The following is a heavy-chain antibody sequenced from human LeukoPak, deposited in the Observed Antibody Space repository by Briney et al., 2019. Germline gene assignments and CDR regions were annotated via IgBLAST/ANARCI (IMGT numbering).Heavy chain of an antibody. D-gene: IGHD6-6*01. J-gene: IGHJ4*02. CDR2: ISAYNGNT. V-gene: IGHV1-18*01. CDR3: ARVRIAARTIDY. Sequence: GASVKVSCKASGYTFTSYGISWVRQAPGQGLEWMGWISAYNGNTNYAQKFQGRVTMTRDTSISTAYMELSRLRSDDTAVYYCARVRIAARTIDYWGQGTLVTVSS. CDR1: GYTFTSYG.